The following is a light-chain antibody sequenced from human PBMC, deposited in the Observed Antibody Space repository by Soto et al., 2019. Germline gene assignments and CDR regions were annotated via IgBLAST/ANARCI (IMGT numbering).Light chain of an antibody. J-gene: IGKJ1*01. CDR1: QSISDW. V-gene: IGKV1-5*03. Sequence: DIKMTQSPSTLSAFIGDRVTITCRASQSISDWLAWYQQKPGKAPKLLIYRASNLESGVPSRFSGSGSGTEFTLTISSLQPDDFATYYCQQYNGYSRAFGQGTKVEIK. CDR2: RAS. CDR3: QQYNGYSRA.